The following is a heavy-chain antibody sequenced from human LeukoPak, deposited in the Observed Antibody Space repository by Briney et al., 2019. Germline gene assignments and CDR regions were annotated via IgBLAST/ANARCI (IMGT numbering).Heavy chain of an antibody. Sequence: PGGSLTLSCAASGFSVSGHYMSWVRQAPGEGLEWVSLIYTSGTTTYADSLNGRFTISRDPSKNTLFLQMNRLRVEDTAVYYCARDKPGFLEGDMDVWGRGTTVTVSS. J-gene: IGHJ6*03. V-gene: IGHV3-53*01. CDR2: IYTSGTT. D-gene: IGHD3-3*01. CDR3: ARDKPGFLEGDMDV. CDR1: GFSVSGHY.